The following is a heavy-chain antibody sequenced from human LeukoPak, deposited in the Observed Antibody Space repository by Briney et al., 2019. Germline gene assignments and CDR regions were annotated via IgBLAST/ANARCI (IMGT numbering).Heavy chain of an antibody. Sequence: GGSLRLSCAASGFTFSIYAIHWVRQAPGKGLEWVAVISYDGSYQYYSDSVKGRFTISRDNSNDTLYLQMNSLRAEDTAVYYCARAQFPAGVVGSSQEDYYYDMDLWGQGTTVTVSS. CDR1: GFTFSIYA. CDR2: ISYDGSYQ. D-gene: IGHD1-26*01. CDR3: ARAQFPAGVVGSSQEDYYYDMDL. J-gene: IGHJ6*02. V-gene: IGHV3-30*04.